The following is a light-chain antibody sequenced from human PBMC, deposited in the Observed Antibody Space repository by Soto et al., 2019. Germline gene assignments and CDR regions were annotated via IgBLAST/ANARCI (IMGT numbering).Light chain of an antibody. Sequence: IQLTQSPSSLSASVGDRVTITCRASQGISSYLAWYQQKPGKAPKLLIYAASTLQSGVPSRFSGSGSGTDFTLTISRLQPEDFATYYCQQLNSYPLTFGQGTRLES. CDR3: QQLNSYPLT. J-gene: IGKJ5*01. CDR2: AAS. V-gene: IGKV1-9*01. CDR1: QGISSY.